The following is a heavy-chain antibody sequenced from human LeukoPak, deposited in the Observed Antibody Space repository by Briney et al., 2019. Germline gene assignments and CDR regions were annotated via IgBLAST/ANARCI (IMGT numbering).Heavy chain of an antibody. Sequence: GGSLRLSCAASGFTFRSYSMNWVRQAPGKGLEWVSSISSSSSYIYYADSVKGRFTISRDNAKNSLYLQMNSLRAEDTAVYYCARGGSSGWWAFDIWGQGTMVTVSS. CDR3: ARGGSSGWWAFDI. J-gene: IGHJ3*02. CDR2: ISSSSSYI. V-gene: IGHV3-21*01. CDR1: GFTFRSYS. D-gene: IGHD6-19*01.